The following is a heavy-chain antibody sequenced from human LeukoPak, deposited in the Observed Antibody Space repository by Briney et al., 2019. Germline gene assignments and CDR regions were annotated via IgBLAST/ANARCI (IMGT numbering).Heavy chain of an antibody. D-gene: IGHD4-23*01. Sequence: GGFLRLSCTASAFTFSDYYMSWVRQAPGKVLEWVSYISSSSSNTNYAASVQGRFSISRDNAKNPLYLQMNSLRDEDTAVYYCARDLYGGGDDYWGQGTLVTVSS. CDR1: AFTFSDYY. J-gene: IGHJ4*02. V-gene: IGHV3-11*06. CDR2: ISSSSSNT. CDR3: ARDLYGGGDDY.